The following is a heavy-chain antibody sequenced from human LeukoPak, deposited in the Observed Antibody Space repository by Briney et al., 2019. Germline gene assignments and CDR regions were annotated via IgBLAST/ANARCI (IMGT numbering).Heavy chain of an antibody. CDR2: INHSGST. CDR1: GGSFSGYY. CDR3: ARSRHPSYVLVSAARIYYFDY. D-gene: IGHD2-2*01. J-gene: IGHJ4*02. V-gene: IGHV4-34*01. Sequence: PSETLSLTCTVYGGSFSGYYWSWIRQPPGKGLEWIGEINHSGSTNYNPSLKSRVTISVDTSKNQFSLKLSSVTAADTAVYYCARSRHPSYVLVSAARIYYFDYWGQGTLVTVSS.